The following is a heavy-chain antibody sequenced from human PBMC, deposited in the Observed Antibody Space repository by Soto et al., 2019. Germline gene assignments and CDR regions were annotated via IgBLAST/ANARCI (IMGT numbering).Heavy chain of an antibody. CDR2: IIPIFGTA. CDR1: GGTFSSYA. CDR3: ARGVRGVIINDAFEI. J-gene: IGHJ3*02. D-gene: IGHD3-10*01. Sequence: SVKVSCKASGGTFSSYAISWVRQAPGQGLEWMGGIIPIFGTANYAQKFQGRVTITADESTSTAYMELSSLRSEDTAVYYCARGVRGVIINDAFEIWGQGTMVTVSS. V-gene: IGHV1-69*13.